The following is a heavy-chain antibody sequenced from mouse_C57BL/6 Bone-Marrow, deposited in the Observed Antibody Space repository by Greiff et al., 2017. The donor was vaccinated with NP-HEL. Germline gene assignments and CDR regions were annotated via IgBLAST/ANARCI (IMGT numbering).Heavy chain of an antibody. V-gene: IGHV8-12*01. Sequence: QVTLKESGPGILQSSQTLSLTCSFSGFSLSTSGMGVSWIRQPSGKGLEWLAHIYWDDDKRYNPSLKSRLTISKDTSRNQVFLKITSVDTADTATYYCARTGYDYDGYYFDYWGQGTTLTVSS. D-gene: IGHD2-4*01. CDR3: ARTGYDYDGYYFDY. CDR2: IYWDDDK. CDR1: GFSLSTSGMG. J-gene: IGHJ2*01.